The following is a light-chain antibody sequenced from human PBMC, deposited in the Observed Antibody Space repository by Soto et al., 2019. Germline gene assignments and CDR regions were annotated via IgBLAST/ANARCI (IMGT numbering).Light chain of an antibody. V-gene: IGKV3-15*01. J-gene: IGKJ5*01. Sequence: ERVMTQSPATLSVSPGERATLSCRASQSVSSNLAWYQQKPGQAPRLFIYGASTRATAIPPRFSGSGSGTESTPTISSLQSEDFAVYYCQQYDNWPITFGQGTRMEIK. CDR3: QQYDNWPIT. CDR2: GAS. CDR1: QSVSSN.